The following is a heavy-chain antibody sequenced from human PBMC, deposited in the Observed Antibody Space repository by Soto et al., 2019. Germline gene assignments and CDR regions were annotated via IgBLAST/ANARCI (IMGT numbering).Heavy chain of an antibody. CDR1: GGSISSSSYY. CDR3: ARAYDILTGYYNYYYYYGMDV. D-gene: IGHD3-9*01. V-gene: IGHV4-39*01. CDR2: IYYSGST. Sequence: PSETLSLTCTVSGGSISSSSYYWGWIRQPPGKGLEWIGSIYYSGSTYYNPSLKSRVTISVDTSKNQFSLKLSSVTAADTAVYYCARAYDILTGYYNYYYYYGMDVWGQGTTVT. J-gene: IGHJ6*02.